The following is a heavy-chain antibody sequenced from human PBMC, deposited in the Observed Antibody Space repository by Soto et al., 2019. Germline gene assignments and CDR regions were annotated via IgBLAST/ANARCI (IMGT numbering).Heavy chain of an antibody. J-gene: IGHJ5*02. CDR2: INHSGST. CDR3: ARGPITTNPRFDP. Sequence: SETLSLTCAVYGGSFSGYYWSWIRQPPGKGLEWIGEINHSGSTNYNPSLKGRVTISVDTSKNQFSLKLSSVTAADTAVYYCARGPITTNPRFDPWGQGXLVTVYS. V-gene: IGHV4-34*01. CDR1: GGSFSGYY. D-gene: IGHD3-22*01.